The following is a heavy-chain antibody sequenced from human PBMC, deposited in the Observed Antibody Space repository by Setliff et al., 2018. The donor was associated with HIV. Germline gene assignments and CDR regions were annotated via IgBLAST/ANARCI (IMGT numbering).Heavy chain of an antibody. J-gene: IGHJ4*02. CDR2: IYWDDDK. V-gene: IGHV2-5*02. D-gene: IGHD2-8*01. CDR1: GFSLSTSGVG. Sequence: SGPTLVNPPQTLTLTCTFSGFSLSTSGVGVGWIRQPPGKALEWLALIYWDDDKRYNSSLRTRLTITEDTSKNQVVLIMTNMDPLDTATYFCAHKGPDALREDFDYWGQGTLVTVSS. CDR3: AHKGPDALREDFDY.